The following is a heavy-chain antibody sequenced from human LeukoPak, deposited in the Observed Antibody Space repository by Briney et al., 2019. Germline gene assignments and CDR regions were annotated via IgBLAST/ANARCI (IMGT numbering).Heavy chain of an antibody. CDR3: ARDEQGTVVTPGYFDS. D-gene: IGHD2-21*02. Sequence: ASVKVSCKASGYTFTVYYMHWVRQAPGQGLEWMGWISTYNGNTNYAQKLQGRVTMTTDTSTSTAYMELRSLRSDDTAVYYCARDEQGTVVTPGYFDSWGQGTLVTVSS. CDR2: ISTYNGNT. J-gene: IGHJ4*02. V-gene: IGHV1-18*04. CDR1: GYTFTVYY.